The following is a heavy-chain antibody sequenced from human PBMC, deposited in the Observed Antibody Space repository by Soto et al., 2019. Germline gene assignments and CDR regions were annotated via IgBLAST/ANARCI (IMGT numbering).Heavy chain of an antibody. CDR1: GGSISSGGYY. Sequence: SETLSLTCTVSGGSISSGGYYWSWIRQHPGKGLEWIGYIYYSGSTYYNPSLKSRVTISVDTSKNQFSLKLSSVTAADTAVYYCARDKGSGYSKDYYMDVWGKGTTVTVSS. J-gene: IGHJ6*03. V-gene: IGHV4-31*03. CDR2: IYYSGST. D-gene: IGHD3-22*01. CDR3: ARDKGSGYSKDYYMDV.